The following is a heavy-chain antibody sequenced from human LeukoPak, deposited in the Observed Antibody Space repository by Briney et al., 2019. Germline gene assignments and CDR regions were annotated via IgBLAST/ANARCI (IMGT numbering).Heavy chain of an antibody. CDR2: IYYSGST. CDR1: GGSISSGGYS. J-gene: IGHJ6*02. D-gene: IGHD3-9*01. Sequence: SETLSLTCAVSGGSISSGGYSWSWIRQPPGKGLEWIGYIYYSGSTYYNPSLKSRVTISVDTSKNQFSLKLSSVTAADTAVYYCARDITNYDILTGYYPYGMDVWGQGTTVTVSS. V-gene: IGHV4-31*11. CDR3: ARDITNYDILTGYYPYGMDV.